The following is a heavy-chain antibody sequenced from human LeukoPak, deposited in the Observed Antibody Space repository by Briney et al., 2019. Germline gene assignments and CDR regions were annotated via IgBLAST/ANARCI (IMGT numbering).Heavy chain of an antibody. J-gene: IGHJ4*02. Sequence: GGSLRLSCAASGFTFSRSAMTWVRQTPGKGLDWVSSISSYGNTYYADSVKGRFTISRDNSKNMLYLQMNSLRAEDTAVYYCVKGRISEDGLDFWGQGTLVTVSS. CDR3: VKGRISEDGLDF. CDR1: GFTFSRSA. CDR2: ISSYGNT. V-gene: IGHV3-23*01. D-gene: IGHD6-13*01.